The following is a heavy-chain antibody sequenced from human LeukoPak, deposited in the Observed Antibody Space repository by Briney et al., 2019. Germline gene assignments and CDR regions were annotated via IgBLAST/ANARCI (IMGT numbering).Heavy chain of an antibody. D-gene: IGHD2-15*01. CDR3: ATVYCSGGSCYSNWFDP. Sequence: VASVKVSCKASGGTFSSYAISWVRLAPGQGLEWMRRIIPIFGTANYAQKFQGGVTITTDESTSTAHMELRSLRSEDTAVYYCATVYCSGGSCYSNWFDPWGQGTLVTVSS. J-gene: IGHJ5*02. CDR2: IIPIFGTA. CDR1: GGTFSSYA. V-gene: IGHV1-69*05.